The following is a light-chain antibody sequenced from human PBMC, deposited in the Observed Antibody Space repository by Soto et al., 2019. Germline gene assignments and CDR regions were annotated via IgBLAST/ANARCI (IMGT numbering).Light chain of an antibody. CDR3: QQNYSTPPPT. Sequence: DIVMTQSPDSLAVSLGERATINCKSSQSVLYSPNNKNYLAWYQQKPGQPPKLLIYWASTRESGVPDRFSVSGSGTDLTLTISSLQAEDVSVYYCQQNYSTPPPTFGGGTKVQIK. J-gene: IGKJ4*01. CDR1: QSVLYSPNNKNY. CDR2: WAS. V-gene: IGKV4-1*01.